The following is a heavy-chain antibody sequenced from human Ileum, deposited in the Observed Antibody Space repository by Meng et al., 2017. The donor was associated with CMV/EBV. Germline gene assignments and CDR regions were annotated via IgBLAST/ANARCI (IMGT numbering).Heavy chain of an antibody. CDR2: IHDSGST. J-gene: IGHJ4*02. V-gene: IGHV4-30-4*01. CDR3: ARVWGIAVRPLDY. Sequence: QVPLQDSCPGLVTPSQTLSLLITVYRESISSGHYYWSWIRQTPGKGLEWIGHIHDSGSTYYNPSLQSRVTISVDTSKNQFSLKLSSVTAADTAVYYCARVWGIAVRPLDYWGQGTLVTVSS. D-gene: IGHD6-6*01. CDR1: RESISSGHYY.